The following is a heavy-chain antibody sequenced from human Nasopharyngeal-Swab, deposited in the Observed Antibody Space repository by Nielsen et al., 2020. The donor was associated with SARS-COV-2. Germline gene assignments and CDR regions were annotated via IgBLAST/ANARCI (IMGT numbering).Heavy chain of an antibody. Sequence: SETLSLTCTVSGASVSSESSYWGWVRQSPGKGLQWIGNIYYSGNTYYNPSLKSRVTISVDTSKNQFSLKVNSVTAADTAVYYCARHGGPYNWKHPVDYWGQGILVTVSS. CDR3: ARHGGPYNWKHPVDY. D-gene: IGHD1-20*01. J-gene: IGHJ4*02. V-gene: IGHV4-39*01. CDR2: IYYSGNT. CDR1: GASVSSESSY.